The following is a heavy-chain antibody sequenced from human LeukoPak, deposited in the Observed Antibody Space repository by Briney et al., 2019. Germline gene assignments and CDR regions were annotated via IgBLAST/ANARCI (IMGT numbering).Heavy chain of an antibody. CDR2: IYPDDSRT. V-gene: IGHV5-51*01. CDR3: ARHIKAAAGTEVVGWFDP. J-gene: IGHJ5*02. D-gene: IGHD6-13*01. Sequence: GESLKISCKGSGYRFTKSWIGWVRQMPGKGLEWLGIIYPDDSRTRYSPSFQGHVTMSVDKSISTAYLQWSSLKASDTGMYYCARHIKAAAGTEVVGWFDPWGQGTLVTVSS. CDR1: GYRFTKSW.